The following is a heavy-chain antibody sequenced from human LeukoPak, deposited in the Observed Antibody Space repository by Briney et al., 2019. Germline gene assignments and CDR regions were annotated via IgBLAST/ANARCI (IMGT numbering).Heavy chain of an antibody. Sequence: GASVKVSCKASGGTFSSYAISWVRQAPGQGLEWMGGIIPIFGTANYAQKFQGRVTITADESTSTAYMELSSLRSEDTAVYYCASCPTLYDAFDIWGQGTMVTVSS. J-gene: IGHJ3*02. CDR1: GGTFSSYA. CDR2: IIPIFGTA. V-gene: IGHV1-69*13. CDR3: ASCPTLYDAFDI.